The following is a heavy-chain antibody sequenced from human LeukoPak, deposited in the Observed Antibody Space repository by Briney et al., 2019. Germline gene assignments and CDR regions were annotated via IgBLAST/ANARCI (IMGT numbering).Heavy chain of an antibody. D-gene: IGHD6-19*01. CDR2: ISSSSTYI. CDR1: GFTFNSYS. CDR3: AREQWLTTSFDY. J-gene: IGHJ4*02. V-gene: IGHV3-21*01. Sequence: GGSLRLSCAASGFTFNSYSMNWVRQAPGKGLEWVSSISSSSTYIYYADSLKGRFTISRDNAKNSLYLQMNSLRAEDTAVYYCAREQWLTTSFDYWGQGTLVTVSS.